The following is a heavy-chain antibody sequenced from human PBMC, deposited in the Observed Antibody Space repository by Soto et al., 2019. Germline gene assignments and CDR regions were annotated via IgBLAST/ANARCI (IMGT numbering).Heavy chain of an antibody. Sequence: EVQLVESGGGLVQPGGSLKLSCAASGFTFSGSAMHWVRQASGKGLEWVGRIRSKANSYATAYAVSVKGRFTISRDDSRNTAYLHMNSLKTEDTAVYYCARGVYDLWSGHPNGLDYWGQGTVVTVSS. J-gene: IGHJ4*02. CDR2: IRSKANSYAT. CDR3: ARGVYDLWSGHPNGLDY. D-gene: IGHD3-3*01. CDR1: GFTFSGSA. V-gene: IGHV3-73*02.